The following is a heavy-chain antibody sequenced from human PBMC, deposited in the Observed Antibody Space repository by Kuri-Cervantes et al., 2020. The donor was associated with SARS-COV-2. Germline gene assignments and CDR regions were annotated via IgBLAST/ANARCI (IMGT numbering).Heavy chain of an antibody. D-gene: IGHD1/OR15-1a*01. Sequence: GESLKISCAASGFTFSSYGMHWVRQAPGKGLEWVAFIRYDGSNKYYADSVKGRFTISRDNSKNTLYLQMNSLRAEDTAVYYCAGEQEQFDYWGQGTLVTVSS. CDR1: GFTFSSYG. V-gene: IGHV3-30*02. CDR3: AGEQEQFDY. J-gene: IGHJ4*02. CDR2: IRYDGSNK.